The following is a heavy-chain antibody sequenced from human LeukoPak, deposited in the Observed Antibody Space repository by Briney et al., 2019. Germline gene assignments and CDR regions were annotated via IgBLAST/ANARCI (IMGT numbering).Heavy chain of an antibody. CDR3: ARDGSYYDSSGYTYFDY. CDR2: INAGNGNT. D-gene: IGHD3-22*01. V-gene: IGHV1-3*01. CDR1: GYTCTSYA. Sequence: ASVKVSCKASGYTCTSYAMHWVRQAPGQRLEWMGWINAGNGNTKYSQKFQGRVTITRDTSASTAYMELSSLRSEDTAVYYCARDGSYYDSSGYTYFDYWGQGTLVTVSS. J-gene: IGHJ4*02.